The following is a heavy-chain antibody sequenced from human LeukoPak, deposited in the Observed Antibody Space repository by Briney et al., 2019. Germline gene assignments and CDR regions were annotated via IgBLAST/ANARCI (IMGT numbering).Heavy chain of an antibody. CDR3: ARDGPTWAGYYYYYMDV. J-gene: IGHJ6*03. D-gene: IGHD1-26*01. Sequence: SETLSLTCTVSGGSISSSSYYWSWIRQPAGKGLEWIGRIYTSGSTNYNPSLKSRVTISVDTSKNQFSLKLSSVTAADTAVYYCARDGPTWAGYYYYYMDVWGKGTTVTISS. V-gene: IGHV4-61*02. CDR1: GGSISSSSYY. CDR2: IYTSGST.